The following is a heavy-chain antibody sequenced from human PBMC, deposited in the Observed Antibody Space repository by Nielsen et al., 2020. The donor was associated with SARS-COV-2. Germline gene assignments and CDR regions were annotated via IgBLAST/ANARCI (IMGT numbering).Heavy chain of an antibody. Sequence: GESLKISCKGSGYSFTSYWIGWGRQMPGKGLEWMGIIYPGDSDTRYSPSFQGQVTISADKSISTAYLQWSSLKASDTAMYYCARLSDYDFWSGAYYYYGMDVWGQGTTVTVSS. CDR2: IYPGDSDT. CDR3: ARLSDYDFWSGAYYYYGMDV. J-gene: IGHJ6*02. D-gene: IGHD3-3*01. V-gene: IGHV5-51*01. CDR1: GYSFTSYW.